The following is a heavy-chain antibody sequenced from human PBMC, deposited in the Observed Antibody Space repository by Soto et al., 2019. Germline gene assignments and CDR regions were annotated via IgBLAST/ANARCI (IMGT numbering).Heavy chain of an antibody. CDR1: GFNFPTFW. CDR2: IFPGDSHT. CDR3: ARMWKRYEITAAASDYFDS. D-gene: IGHD6-13*01. V-gene: IGHV5-51*01. J-gene: IGHJ4*02. Sequence: PGESLKISCKHSGFNFPTFWIAWVRQMPGKGLEWMGIIFPGDSHTRYSPSFQGQVTISADRTINTAYLQWTSLKASDTAIYYCARMWKRYEITAAASDYFDSWGQGTLVTVSS.